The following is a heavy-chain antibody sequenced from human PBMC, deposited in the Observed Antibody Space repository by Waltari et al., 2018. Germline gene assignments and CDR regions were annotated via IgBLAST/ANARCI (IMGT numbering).Heavy chain of an antibody. CDR1: GGSISSGSYY. CDR2: IYTSGST. J-gene: IGHJ3*02. CDR3: AREDIAVAGTVAFDI. D-gene: IGHD6-19*01. V-gene: IGHV4-61*02. Sequence: QVQLQESGPGLVKPSQTLSLTCTVSGGSISSGSYYWSWIRQPAGKGLEWIGRIYTSGSTNYNPSLKSRVTISVDTSKNQVSLKLSSVTAADTAVYYCAREDIAVAGTVAFDIRGQGTMVTVSS.